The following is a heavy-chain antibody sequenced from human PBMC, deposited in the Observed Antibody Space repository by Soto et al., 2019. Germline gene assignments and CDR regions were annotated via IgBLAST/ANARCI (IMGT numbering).Heavy chain of an antibody. CDR3: SRGRLGTMILVVIARRGNWFDP. J-gene: IGHJ5*02. V-gene: IGHV4-34*01. CDR1: GGSFSGYY. D-gene: IGHD3-22*01. Sequence: QVQLQQWGAGLLKPSETLSLTCAVYGGSFSGYYWSWIRQPPGKGLELIGEINHSGSTNYNPSLKSAVTISVGSSKGQFSLKLSYVTAADTAVYYCSRGRLGTMILVVIARRGNWFDPMAREPWSPSP. CDR2: INHSGST.